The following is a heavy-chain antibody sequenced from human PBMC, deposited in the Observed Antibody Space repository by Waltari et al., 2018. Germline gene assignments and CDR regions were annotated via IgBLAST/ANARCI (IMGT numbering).Heavy chain of an antibody. Sequence: QVQLVQSGAEVKKPGASVKVSCKISGYTLTELSMHWVRQAPGKGLEWMGGFGPEDGETIYAQKFQGRVTMTEDTSTDTAYMELSSLRSEDTAVYYCAFPRPYYYDSSGYLGYWGQGTLVTVSS. CDR1: GYTLTELS. CDR3: AFPRPYYYDSSGYLGY. V-gene: IGHV1-24*01. CDR2: FGPEDGET. D-gene: IGHD3-22*01. J-gene: IGHJ4*02.